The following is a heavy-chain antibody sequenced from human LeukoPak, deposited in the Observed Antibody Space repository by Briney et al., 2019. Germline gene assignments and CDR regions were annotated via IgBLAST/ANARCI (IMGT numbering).Heavy chain of an antibody. CDR1: GGSIRSSYYY. CDR3: ARAKTDYSILFNS. D-gene: IGHD3-9*01. J-gene: IGHJ4*02. Sequence: SETLSLTCTVSGGSIRSSYYYWGWIRQPPGKGLEWIGSIYDSGSTYYNPSLKSRVTISVDTSKNQFSLKLNSVTVADTAVYYCARAKTDYSILFNSWGQGTLVTVSS. CDR2: IYDSGST. V-gene: IGHV4-39*01.